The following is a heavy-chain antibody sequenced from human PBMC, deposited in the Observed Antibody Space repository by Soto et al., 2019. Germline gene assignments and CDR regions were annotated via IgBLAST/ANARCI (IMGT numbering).Heavy chain of an antibody. Sequence: PGESLKISCKGSGYSFTDYWVAWVRQMPGKGLEWMGIIYPRDSDIEYSPSFQGQVTISADRSISTAYLQWSSLRASDTAMYYCARFRQKRFGVKRGGKSYFDYWGQGTRVPVSS. J-gene: IGHJ4*02. CDR3: ARFRQKRFGVKRGGKSYFDY. CDR1: GYSFTDYW. V-gene: IGHV5-51*01. D-gene: IGHD2-8*01. CDR2: IYPRDSDI.